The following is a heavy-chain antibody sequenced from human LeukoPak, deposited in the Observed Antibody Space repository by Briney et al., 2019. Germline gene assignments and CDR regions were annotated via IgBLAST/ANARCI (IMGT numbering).Heavy chain of an antibody. CDR2: ISGSGGST. CDR3: AKVKLRFLEWLLGDIDY. CDR1: VFTFSSYA. Sequence: GGSLRLSCAASVFTFSSYAMSWVRQAPGKGLEWVSAISGSGGSTYYADSMKGRFTISRDNSKNTLYLQMNSLRAEDTAVYYCAKVKLRFLEWLLGDIDYWGQGTLVTVSS. V-gene: IGHV3-23*01. D-gene: IGHD3-3*01. J-gene: IGHJ4*02.